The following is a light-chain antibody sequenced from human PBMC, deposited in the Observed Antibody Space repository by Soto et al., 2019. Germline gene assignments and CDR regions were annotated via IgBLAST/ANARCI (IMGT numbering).Light chain of an antibody. V-gene: IGKV1-9*01. CDR3: QQVKTYPRT. Sequence: DIPLTQSPSTLSASVGDRVTITCRPSQAVPNNMAWYQQKPGKPPKLLIYEESTLHSGVPSRFSGRKSRTQSTLTIDSLQPEDFATYYCQQVKTYPRTFGGGTKVDIK. J-gene: IGKJ4*01. CDR1: QAVPNN. CDR2: EES.